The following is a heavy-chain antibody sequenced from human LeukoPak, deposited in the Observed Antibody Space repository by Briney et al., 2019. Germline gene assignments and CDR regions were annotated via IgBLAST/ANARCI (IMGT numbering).Heavy chain of an antibody. V-gene: IGHV1-2*06. D-gene: IGHD2-15*01. CDR3: ARRPGDCSGGSCHFDY. CDR2: INPNSGGT. J-gene: IGHJ4*02. Sequence: ASVKVSCKASGYTFTGYYMHWVRQAPGQGLEWMGRINPNSGGTNYAQKFQGRVTMTRDTSISTAYMELGRLRSDDTAVYYCARRPGDCSGGSCHFDYWGQGTLVTVSS. CDR1: GYTFTGYY.